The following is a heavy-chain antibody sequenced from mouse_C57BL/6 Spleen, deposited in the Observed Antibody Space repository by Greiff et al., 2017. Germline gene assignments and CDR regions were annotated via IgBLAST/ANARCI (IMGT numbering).Heavy chain of an antibody. V-gene: IGHV3-6*01. CDR1: GYSITSGYY. J-gene: IGHJ3*01. CDR2: ISYDGSN. D-gene: IGHD4-1*02. Sequence: EVQLVESGPGLVKPSPSLSLSCSVTGYSITSGYYWNWIRQFPGNKLEWMGYISYDGSNNYNPSLKNRISITRDTSKNQFFLKLNSVTTEDTATYYCASLQRGRGWFAYWGQGTLVTVSA. CDR3: ASLQRGRGWFAY.